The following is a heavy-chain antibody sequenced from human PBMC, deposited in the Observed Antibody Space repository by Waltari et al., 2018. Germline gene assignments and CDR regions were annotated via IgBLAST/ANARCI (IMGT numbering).Heavy chain of an antibody. CDR2: IYYSGST. Sequence: QVQLQESGPGLVKPSETLSLTCTVSGGSISSYYWSCIRQPPGKGLEWIGYIYYSGSTNYNPSLKSRVTISVDTSKNQFSLKLSSVTAADTAVYYCARGIAAAAVFFDYWGQGTLVTVSS. J-gene: IGHJ4*02. CDR3: ARGIAAAAVFFDY. V-gene: IGHV4-59*01. CDR1: GGSISSYY. D-gene: IGHD6-13*01.